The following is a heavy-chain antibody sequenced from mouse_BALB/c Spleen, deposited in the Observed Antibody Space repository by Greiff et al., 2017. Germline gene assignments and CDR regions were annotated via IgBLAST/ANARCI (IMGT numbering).Heavy chain of an antibody. CDR2: ISSGGST. CDR1: GFTFSSYA. Sequence: EVKLMESGGGLVKPGGSLKLSCAASGFTFSSYAMSWVRQTPEKRLEWVASISSGGSTYYPDSVKGRFTISRDNARNILYLHMSSLRSEDTAMYYCADGNYGYWGQGTTLTVSS. V-gene: IGHV5-6-5*01. CDR3: ADGNYGY. D-gene: IGHD2-1*01. J-gene: IGHJ2*01.